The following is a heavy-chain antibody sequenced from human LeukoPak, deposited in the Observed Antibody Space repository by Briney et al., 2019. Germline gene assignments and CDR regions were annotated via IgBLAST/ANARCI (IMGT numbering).Heavy chain of an antibody. Sequence: ASVKVSCKASGYTFTSYGISWVRQAPGQGLEWMGWIRAYNGNTNYAQKLQGRVTMTTDTSTSTAYMELRSLRSDDTAVYYCARDSYDFWSGYYDYWGQGTLVTVSS. J-gene: IGHJ4*02. CDR2: IRAYNGNT. CDR3: ARDSYDFWSGYYDY. V-gene: IGHV1-18*01. CDR1: GYTFTSYG. D-gene: IGHD3-3*01.